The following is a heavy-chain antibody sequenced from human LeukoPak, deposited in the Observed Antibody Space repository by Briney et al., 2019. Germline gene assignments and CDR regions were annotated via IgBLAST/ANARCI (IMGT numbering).Heavy chain of an antibody. CDR1: GGTFSSYA. J-gene: IGHJ5*02. Sequence: SVKVSCKASGGTFSSYAISWVRQAPGQRLEWMGGIIPIFGTANYAQKFQGRVTITADESTSTAYMELSSLRSEDTAVYYCASNSGSRYNWFDPWGQGTLVTVSS. D-gene: IGHD1-26*01. V-gene: IGHV1-69*13. CDR2: IIPIFGTA. CDR3: ASNSGSRYNWFDP.